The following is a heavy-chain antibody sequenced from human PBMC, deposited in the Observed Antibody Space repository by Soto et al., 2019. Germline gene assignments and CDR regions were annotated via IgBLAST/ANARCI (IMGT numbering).Heavy chain of an antibody. CDR2: FYWDDDK. J-gene: IGHJ4*02. CDR1: GFSLTTSGVG. Sequence: QITLKESGPTLVKPTQTLSLTCSFSGFSLTTSGVGVGWIRQPPGPTLEWLALFYWDDDKRYSPSLKSRLTITKDTSREQVVLTLTNMDPVDTATYYCVHSYTADFDYWGQGILVTVSS. V-gene: IGHV2-5*02. D-gene: IGHD2-21*02. CDR3: VHSYTADFDY.